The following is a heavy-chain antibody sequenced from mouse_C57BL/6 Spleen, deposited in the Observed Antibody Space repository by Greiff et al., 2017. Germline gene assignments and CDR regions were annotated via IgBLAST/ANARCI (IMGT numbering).Heavy chain of an antibody. Sequence: EVKVEESGGGLVKPGGSLKLSCAASGFTFSSYTMSWVRQTPEKRLEWVATISGGGGNTYYPDSVKGRFTISRDNAKNTLYLQMSSLRSEDTALYYCARSYYGSSYGYFDVWGTGTTVTVSS. CDR2: ISGGGGNT. V-gene: IGHV5-9*01. D-gene: IGHD1-1*01. CDR3: ARSYYGSSYGYFDV. CDR1: GFTFSSYT. J-gene: IGHJ1*03.